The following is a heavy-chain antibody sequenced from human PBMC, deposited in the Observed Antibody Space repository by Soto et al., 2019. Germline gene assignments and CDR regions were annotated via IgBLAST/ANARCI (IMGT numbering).Heavy chain of an antibody. J-gene: IGHJ3*02. CDR2: IKQDGSEK. Sequence: PGGSLRLSCAASGFTFSSYWMSWVRQAPGKGLEWVANIKQDGSEKYYVDSVKGRFTISRDNAKNSLYLQMNSLRAEDTAVYYCARDHPGALYYYDSRGDAFDIWGQGTMVTVSS. CDR1: GFTFSSYW. CDR3: ARDHPGALYYYDSRGDAFDI. D-gene: IGHD3-22*01. V-gene: IGHV3-7*05.